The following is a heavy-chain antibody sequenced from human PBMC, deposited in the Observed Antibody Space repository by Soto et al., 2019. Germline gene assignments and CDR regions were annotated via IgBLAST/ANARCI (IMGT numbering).Heavy chain of an antibody. CDR3: AKDLSSTRTNWFDP. CDR1: GFTFSSYA. J-gene: IGHJ5*02. D-gene: IGHD2-2*01. CDR2: ISGSGGST. V-gene: IGHV3-23*01. Sequence: GGSLRLSCAASGFTFSSYAMSWVRQAPGKGLEWVSAISGSGGSTYYADSVKDRFTISRDNSKNTLYLQMNSLRAEDTAVYYCAKDLSSTRTNWFDPWGQGTLVTVSS.